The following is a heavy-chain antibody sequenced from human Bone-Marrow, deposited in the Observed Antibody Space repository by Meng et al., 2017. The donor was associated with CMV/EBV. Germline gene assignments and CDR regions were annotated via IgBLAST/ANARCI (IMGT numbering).Heavy chain of an antibody. Sequence: ETLSLTCAASGFTFSSYWMSWVRQAPGKGLEWVANIKQDGSEKYYVDSVKGRFTISRDNAKNSLYLQMNSLRVEDTAVYYCARALWILDYWGQGTLVTVSS. CDR3: ARALWILDY. CDR2: IKQDGSEK. V-gene: IGHV3-7*01. D-gene: IGHD5-18*01. J-gene: IGHJ4*02. CDR1: GFTFSSYW.